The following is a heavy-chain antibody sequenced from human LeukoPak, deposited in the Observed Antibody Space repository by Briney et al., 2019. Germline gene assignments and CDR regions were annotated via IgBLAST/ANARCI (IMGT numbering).Heavy chain of an antibody. CDR2: IIPIFGTA. V-gene: IGHV1-69*06. CDR1: GGTFSSYA. D-gene: IGHD2-2*01. Sequence: SVKVSCKASGGTFSSYAISWVRQAPGQGLEWMGGIIPIFGTANYAQKFQGRVTITADKSTSTAYMELSSLRSEDTAVYYYARSSYCSSTSCYAGRDWFDPWGQGTLVTVSS. J-gene: IGHJ5*02. CDR3: ARSSYCSSTSCYAGRDWFDP.